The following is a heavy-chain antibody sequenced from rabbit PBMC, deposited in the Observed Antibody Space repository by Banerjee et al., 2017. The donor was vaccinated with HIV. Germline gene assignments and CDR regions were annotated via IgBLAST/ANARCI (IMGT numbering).Heavy chain of an antibody. J-gene: IGHJ6*01. Sequence: QQQLVESGGGLVKPGASLTLTCKASGFSFSSSYWICWVRQAPGKGLEWIACIGAGSSGSTDYASWAKGRFTISKTSSTTVTLQMTSLTAADTATYFCARRDYGSSTYYDLWGPGTLVTVS. CDR3: ARRDYGSSTYYDL. CDR2: IGAGSSGST. V-gene: IGHV1S45*01. CDR1: GFSFSSSYW. D-gene: IGHD8-1*01.